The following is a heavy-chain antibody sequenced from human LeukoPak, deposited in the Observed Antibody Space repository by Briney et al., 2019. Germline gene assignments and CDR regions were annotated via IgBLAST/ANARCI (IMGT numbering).Heavy chain of an antibody. D-gene: IGHD4-17*01. J-gene: IGHJ4*02. Sequence: SETLSLTCTVSGGSNSSGDYYWDWIRQPPGTGLEWIGYIYYSGSTYYNPSLKSRVTISVDTSKNQFSLKLSSVTAADTAVYYCARVGGDYGDYVIERWGQGTLVTVSS. CDR2: IYYSGST. CDR3: ARVGGDYGDYVIER. CDR1: GGSNSSGDYY. V-gene: IGHV4-30-4*01.